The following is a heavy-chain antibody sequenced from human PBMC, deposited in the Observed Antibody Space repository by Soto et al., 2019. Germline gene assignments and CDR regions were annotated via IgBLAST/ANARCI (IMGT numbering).Heavy chain of an antibody. Sequence: GGSLRLSCAASGLTFSSYGMHWVRQAPGKGLEWVAHISYDGSNEHYVDSVKGRFTISRDNSKNTLYLQMTSLRAEDTAVYYCVKGVVVPAAPRGYYYYGMDVWGQGTTVTVSS. CDR2: ISYDGSNE. J-gene: IGHJ6*02. CDR1: GLTFSSYG. D-gene: IGHD2-2*01. V-gene: IGHV3-30*18. CDR3: VKGVVVPAAPRGYYYYGMDV.